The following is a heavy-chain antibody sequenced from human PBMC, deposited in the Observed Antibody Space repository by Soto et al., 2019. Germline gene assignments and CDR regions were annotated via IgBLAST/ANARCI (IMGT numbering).Heavy chain of an antibody. V-gene: IGHV1-46*01. Sequence: QVKLVQSGAEVKKPGASVKVSCKASGYSFITSYYMHWVRQAPGQGLEWMGIINPTGSMTKYSQRFQGRLTMTRDTSTSTDYMELTTLTSEDTAVYFCARDTGYDHDAFDLWGQGTMVTVSS. CDR3: ARDTGYDHDAFDL. J-gene: IGHJ3*01. CDR2: INPTGSMT. D-gene: IGHD5-12*01. CDR1: GYSFITSYY.